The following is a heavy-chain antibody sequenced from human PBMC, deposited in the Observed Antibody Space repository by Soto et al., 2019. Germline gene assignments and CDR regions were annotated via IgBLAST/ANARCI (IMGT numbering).Heavy chain of an antibody. D-gene: IGHD3-16*02. V-gene: IGHV3-30-3*01. CDR3: ARVGYTVRLGQGFDP. Sequence: QGQLMESGGGVVLPGKSLRLSCAASGLPFSGYTMHWVRQAPGTGLEWVASISHTETETFYADSVKGRFTISRADSRKMVFLQMNNLGTADTAVHHCARVGYTVRLGQGFDPWGQGTMVTVSS. CDR1: GLPFSGYT. CDR2: ISHTETET. J-gene: IGHJ5*02.